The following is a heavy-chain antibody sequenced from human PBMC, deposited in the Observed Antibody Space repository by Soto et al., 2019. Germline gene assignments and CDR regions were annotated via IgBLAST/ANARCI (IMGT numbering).Heavy chain of an antibody. CDR1: GFSFSSYG. CDR3: AKDTYYHDSSGYYVFDS. D-gene: IGHD3-22*01. J-gene: IGHJ4*02. CDR2: ISYDGSNK. V-gene: IGHV3-30*18. Sequence: QVQLVESGGGVVQPGTSLRLSCAASGFSFSSYGMHWVSQTPGKGLEWVAGISYDGSNKYYVDSMKGRLTISRDNSKNTLDLQMNSLRAEDTAVYYCAKDTYYHDSSGYYVFDSWGQGTLVTVSS.